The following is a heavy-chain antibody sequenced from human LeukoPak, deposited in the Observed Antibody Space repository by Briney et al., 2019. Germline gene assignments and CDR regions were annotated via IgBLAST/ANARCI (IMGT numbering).Heavy chain of an antibody. Sequence: PSETLSPSCTVSGGSISSYYWSWIRQPLGKGLEWIGYIYYSGSTNYNPSLKSRVTISVDTSKNQFSLKLSSVTAADTAVYYCARRGAAITDFDYWGQGTLVTVSS. CDR3: ARRGAAITDFDY. CDR2: IYYSGST. V-gene: IGHV4-59*08. J-gene: IGHJ4*02. D-gene: IGHD2-2*01. CDR1: GGSISSYY.